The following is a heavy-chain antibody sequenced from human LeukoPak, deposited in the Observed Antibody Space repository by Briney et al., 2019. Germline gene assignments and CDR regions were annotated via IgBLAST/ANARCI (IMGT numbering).Heavy chain of an antibody. J-gene: IGHJ4*02. CDR3: ARDGVRDGLYFDR. CDR1: GFTFATYW. CDR2: INQDGSEK. V-gene: IGHV3-7*01. Sequence: SGGSLRLSCVGSGFTFATYWMSWVRQAPGKGLEWVASINQDGSEKYYLDSVKGRFTISRDNAKNSLYLQMNSLRDEDTAVYSCARDGVRDGLYFDRWGQGTLVTVSS. D-gene: IGHD5-24*01.